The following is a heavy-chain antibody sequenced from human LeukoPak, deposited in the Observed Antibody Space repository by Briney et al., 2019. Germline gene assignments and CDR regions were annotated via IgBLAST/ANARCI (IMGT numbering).Heavy chain of an antibody. Sequence: GESLRLSCAASGSTFTTYWMSWVRQPPGKGLEWVANTKRDGTEKYYVDSVKGRFTISRDNAKNSLYLQMNSLRVEDTAIYYCVKAAHYYYGSESYYFFEHWGQGTPVTASS. CDR3: VKAAHYYYGSESYYFFEH. D-gene: IGHD3-10*01. CDR2: TKRDGTEK. J-gene: IGHJ4*02. V-gene: IGHV3-7*01. CDR1: GSTFTTYW.